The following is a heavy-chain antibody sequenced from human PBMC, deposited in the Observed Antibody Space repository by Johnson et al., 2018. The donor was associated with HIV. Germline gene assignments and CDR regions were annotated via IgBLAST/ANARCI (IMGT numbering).Heavy chain of an antibody. D-gene: IGHD1-26*01. Sequence: VQLVESGGGLVQPGGSLRLSCAASGFTFTYYAMSWVRQAPGKGLEWVSGINWNGGSTAYADSVKGRFTISRDNAKNSLYLQMNSLRAEDTAVYYCAKDGGSYGGAFDIWGQGTMVTVSS. CDR2: INWNGGST. CDR1: GFTFTYYA. J-gene: IGHJ3*02. V-gene: IGHV3-20*04. CDR3: AKDGGSYGGAFDI.